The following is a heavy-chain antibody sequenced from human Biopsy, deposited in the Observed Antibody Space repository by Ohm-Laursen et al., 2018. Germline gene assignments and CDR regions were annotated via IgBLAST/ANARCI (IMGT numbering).Heavy chain of an antibody. CDR2: IWYDGSDQ. Sequence: SLRLSCTASGFIFKSYGMHWVRQAPGKGLEWVALIWYDGSDQYYADSVKGRFTISRDNSKNTVYLQMNSLRAEDTAVYYCARDRREHYQFDSWGQGTRVTVSS. J-gene: IGHJ4*02. V-gene: IGHV3-33*01. D-gene: IGHD1-26*01. CDR1: GFIFKSYG. CDR3: ARDRREHYQFDS.